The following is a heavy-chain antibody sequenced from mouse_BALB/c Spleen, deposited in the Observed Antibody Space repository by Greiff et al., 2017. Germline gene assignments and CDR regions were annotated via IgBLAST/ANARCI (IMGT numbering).Heavy chain of an antibody. D-gene: IGHD1-1*01. Sequence: DVKLQESGPGLVKPSQSLSLTCTVTGYSITSDYAWNWIRQFPGNKLEWMGYISYSGSTSYNPSLKSRISITRDTSKNQFFLQLNSVTTEDTATYYCAREDYGGYFDYWGQGTTLTVSS. CDR2: ISYSGST. CDR1: GYSITSDYA. J-gene: IGHJ2*01. V-gene: IGHV3-2*02. CDR3: AREDYGGYFDY.